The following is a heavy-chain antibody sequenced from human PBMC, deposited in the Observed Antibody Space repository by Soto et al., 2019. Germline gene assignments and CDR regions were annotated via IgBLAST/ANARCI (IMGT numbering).Heavy chain of an antibody. CDR2: INPNSGGT. CDR1: GYTFTGYY. J-gene: IGHJ6*02. CDR3: ARDLPRKSPCSAPLYGMDV. D-gene: IGHD3-10*02. V-gene: IGHV1-2*04. Sequence: ASVKVSCKASGYTFTGYYMHWVRQAPGQGLEWMGWINPNSGGTNYAQKFQGWVTMTRNTSISTAYMELSRLRSDDTAVYYCARDLPRKSPCSAPLYGMDVWGQGTTVTVSS.